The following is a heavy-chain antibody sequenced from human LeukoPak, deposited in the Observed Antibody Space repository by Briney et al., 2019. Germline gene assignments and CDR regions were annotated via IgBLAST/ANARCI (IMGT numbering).Heavy chain of an antibody. J-gene: IGHJ4*02. CDR2: ISTSGTYT. V-gene: IGHV3-23*01. CDR3: AKALLGVTRGGDY. D-gene: IGHD2-21*02. CDR1: GFTFSGYA. Sequence: PGGSLRLSCAASGFTFSGYAMSWVRQAPGKGLEWVSGISTSGTYTYYADSVKGRFTISRDSSKSTLYLQMNSLRAEDTAVYYCAKALLGVTRGGDYWGQGTLVTVSS.